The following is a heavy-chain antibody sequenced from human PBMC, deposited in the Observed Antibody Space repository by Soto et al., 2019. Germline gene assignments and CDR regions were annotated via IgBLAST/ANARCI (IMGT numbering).Heavy chain of an antibody. D-gene: IGHD2-2*01. CDR1: RFTFSTYE. Sequence: EVQLVESGGALVQPGGSLRLSCAASRFTFSTYEMNWVRQAPGKGLEWVSYISTSGSTVYYADSVKGRFTISRDNTRNSLYLQINSLREEDTALYYCVRYCSTTLCNGVATRTFDYWGQGTLVTVSS. CDR2: ISTSGSTV. J-gene: IGHJ4*02. V-gene: IGHV3-48*03. CDR3: VRYCSTTLCNGVATRTFDY.